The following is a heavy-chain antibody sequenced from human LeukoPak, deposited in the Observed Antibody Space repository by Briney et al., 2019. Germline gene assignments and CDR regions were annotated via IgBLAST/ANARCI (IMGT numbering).Heavy chain of an antibody. D-gene: IGHD3-3*01. CDR3: ARDYENRNWFDP. CDR2: IYYSGST. Sequence: SETLSLTCTVSGGSISSYYWSWIRQPPGKGLEWIGYIYYSGSTNSNPSLKSRVTISVDTSKNQFSLKLSSVTAADTAVYYCARDYENRNWFDPWGQGTLVTVSS. V-gene: IGHV4-59*01. J-gene: IGHJ5*02. CDR1: GGSISSYY.